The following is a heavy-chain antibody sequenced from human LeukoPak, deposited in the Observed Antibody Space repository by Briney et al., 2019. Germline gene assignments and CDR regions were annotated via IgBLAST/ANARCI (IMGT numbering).Heavy chain of an antibody. CDR1: GFNFDDYA. D-gene: IGHD6-19*01. CDR3: AKDARGYSSGWYNY. J-gene: IGHJ4*02. CDR2: ISWNSGTI. Sequence: PGRSLRLSCAASGFNFDDYAMHWVRQAPGKGLEWVSGISWNSGTIDYADSVKGRFTISRDNAKNSLYLQMNSLRAEDTAWYYCAKDARGYSSGWYNYWGQGTLVTASS. V-gene: IGHV3-9*01.